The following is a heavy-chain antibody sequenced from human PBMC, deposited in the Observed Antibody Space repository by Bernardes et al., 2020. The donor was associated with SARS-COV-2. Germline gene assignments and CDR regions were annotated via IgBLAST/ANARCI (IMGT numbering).Heavy chain of an antibody. CDR2: IYSGGST. D-gene: IGHD3-16*01. CDR3: AKRGGYSFDY. V-gene: IGHV3-53*01. Sequence: GGSLRLSRAASGFTVSSNYMSWVRQAPGKGLEWVSVIYSGGSTYYADSVKGRFTISRDNSKNTLYLQVNSLRAEDTAVYYCAKRGGYSFDYWGQGTLVTVSS. J-gene: IGHJ4*02. CDR1: GFTVSSNY.